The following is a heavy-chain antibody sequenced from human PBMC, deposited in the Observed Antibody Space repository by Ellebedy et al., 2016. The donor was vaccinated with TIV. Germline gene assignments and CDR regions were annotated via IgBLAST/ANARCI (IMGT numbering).Heavy chain of an antibody. D-gene: IGHD4-17*01. J-gene: IGHJ5*02. CDR3: AGRGSYGDYAVQINSWFDT. CDR1: GFSFRSYW. Sequence: GESLKISCAASGFSFRSYWMSWVRQAPGKGLEWVANIYQDGGVQYYVDSVKGRFTISRDNADNSLFLQMNSRRAEDTAGYYGAGRGSYGDYAVQINSWFDTWGRGTLVAVSS. CDR2: IYQDGGVQ. V-gene: IGHV3-7*01.